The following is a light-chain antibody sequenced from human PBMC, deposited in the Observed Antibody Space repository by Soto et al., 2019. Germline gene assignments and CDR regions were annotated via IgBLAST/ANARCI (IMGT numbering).Light chain of an antibody. Sequence: QAVVTQPPSASGTPGQRVTISCSGSSSNIGSNYVYWYQQLPGTAPKLLIYRNNQLPSGVPDRFSGSKSGTSASLAISGLRSEDEADYYCAAWDDSLSGRYVFGTGTKLTVL. J-gene: IGLJ1*01. CDR1: SSNIGSNY. CDR2: RNN. CDR3: AAWDDSLSGRYV. V-gene: IGLV1-47*01.